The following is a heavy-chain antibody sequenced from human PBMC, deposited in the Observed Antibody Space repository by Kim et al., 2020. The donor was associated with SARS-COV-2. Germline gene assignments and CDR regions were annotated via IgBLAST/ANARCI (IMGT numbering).Heavy chain of an antibody. Sequence: GGSLRLSCAASGFTFSSYWMHWVRQAPGKGLVWVSRINSDGSSTSYADSVKGRFTISRDNAKNTLYLQMNSLRAEDTAVYYCARELWFGELFSYYYYYYGMDVWGQGTTVTVSS. J-gene: IGHJ6*02. V-gene: IGHV3-74*01. D-gene: IGHD3-10*01. CDR2: INSDGSST. CDR1: GFTFSSYW. CDR3: ARELWFGELFSYYYYYYGMDV.